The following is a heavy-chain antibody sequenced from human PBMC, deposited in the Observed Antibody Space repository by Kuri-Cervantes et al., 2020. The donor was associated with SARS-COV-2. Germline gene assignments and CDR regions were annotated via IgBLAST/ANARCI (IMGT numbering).Heavy chain of an antibody. V-gene: IGHV3-30*04. D-gene: IGHD3/OR15-3a*01. J-gene: IGHJ4*02. CDR3: ASGRDFRTGYVDDS. Sequence: GESLKISCAASEFTFTTYGMHWVRQAPGKGLEWVAVVSYDGRTKFYADSVQGRFTISRDNSKNTLYLQMNSPRVEDTAVYYCASGRDFRTGYVDDSWGQGIWVTVSS. CDR2: VSYDGRTK. CDR1: EFTFTTYG.